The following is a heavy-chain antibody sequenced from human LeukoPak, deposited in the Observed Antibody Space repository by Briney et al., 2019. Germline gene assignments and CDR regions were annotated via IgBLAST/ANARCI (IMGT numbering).Heavy chain of an antibody. J-gene: IGHJ4*02. V-gene: IGHV3-23*01. CDR1: GFTFSSYA. CDR3: AKVVSAITTDGPRWFSLGNYFDY. D-gene: IGHD3-22*01. Sequence: PGGSLRLSCAASGFTFSSYAMSWVRQAPGKGLEWVSAISGSGGSTYYADSVKGRFTISRDNSKNTLYLQMNSLRAEDTAVYYCAKVVSAITTDGPRWFSLGNYFDYWGQGTLVTVSS. CDR2: ISGSGGST.